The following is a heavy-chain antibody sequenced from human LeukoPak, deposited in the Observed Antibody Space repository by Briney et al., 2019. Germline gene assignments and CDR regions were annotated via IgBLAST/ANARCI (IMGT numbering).Heavy chain of an antibody. CDR3: ARNSGSYFREYFQH. D-gene: IGHD1-26*01. V-gene: IGHV4-39*07. Sequence: PSETPSLTCTVSGGSISSSSYYWGWIRQPPGKGLEWIGSIYYSGSTNYNPSLKSRVTTSVDTSKNQFSLKLSSVTAADTAVYYCARNSGSYFREYFQHWGQGTLVTVSS. J-gene: IGHJ1*01. CDR2: IYYSGST. CDR1: GGSISSSSYY.